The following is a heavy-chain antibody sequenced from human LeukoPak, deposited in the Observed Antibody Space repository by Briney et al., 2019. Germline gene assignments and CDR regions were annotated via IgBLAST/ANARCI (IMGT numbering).Heavy chain of an antibody. D-gene: IGHD2-2*01. Sequence: GGSLRLSCAASGFTFSSYWMSWVRQAPGKGLEWVANIKQDGSEKYYVDSVKGRFTISRGNAKNSLYLQMNSLRAEDTAAYYCARRRYCSSTSCYQNWFDPWGQGTLVTVSS. CDR3: ARRRYCSSTSCYQNWFDP. CDR2: IKQDGSEK. CDR1: GFTFSSYW. J-gene: IGHJ5*02. V-gene: IGHV3-7*01.